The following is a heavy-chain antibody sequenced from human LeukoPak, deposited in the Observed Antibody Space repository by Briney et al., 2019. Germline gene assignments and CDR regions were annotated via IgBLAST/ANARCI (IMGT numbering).Heavy chain of an antibody. V-gene: IGHV4-39*07. D-gene: IGHD6-13*01. CDR2: IFYSGSA. J-gene: IGHJ4*02. Sequence: PSETLSLTCTVSGGSISSSSYYWGWIRQPPGKGLEWIGSIFYSGSAYYSPSLKSRVTISVDKSKNQFSLKLSSVTAADTAVYYCAKALGRYSSRIDYWGQGTLVTVSS. CDR3: AKALGRYSSRIDY. CDR1: GGSISSSSYY.